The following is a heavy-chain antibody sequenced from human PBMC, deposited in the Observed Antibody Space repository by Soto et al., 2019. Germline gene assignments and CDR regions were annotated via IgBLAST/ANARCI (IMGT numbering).Heavy chain of an antibody. CDR1: GGSFSGYY. CDR3: ARGRGYPIRPYYYYGMDV. V-gene: IGHV4-34*01. D-gene: IGHD3-3*02. J-gene: IGHJ6*02. CDR2: INHSGST. Sequence: QVQLQQWGAGLLKPSETLSLTCAVYGGSFSGYYWSWIRQPPGKGLEWIGEINHSGSTNYNPSLKSRFTISVDTSKNQFSLKLSSVTAADTAVYYCARGRGYPIRPYYYYGMDVWGQGTTVTVSS.